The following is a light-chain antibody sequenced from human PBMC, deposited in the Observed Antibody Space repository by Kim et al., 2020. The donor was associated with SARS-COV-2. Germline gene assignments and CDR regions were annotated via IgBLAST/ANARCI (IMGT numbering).Light chain of an antibody. Sequence: PPSVSVAPGKTARITCGGNNIGSKSVHWYQQKPGQAPVLVIYYDSDRPSGIPERFSGSNSGNTATLTISRVEAGDEADYYCQVTEVFGGGTQLTVL. CDR2: YDS. CDR1: NIGSKS. V-gene: IGLV3-21*01. J-gene: IGLJ3*02. CDR3: QVTEV.